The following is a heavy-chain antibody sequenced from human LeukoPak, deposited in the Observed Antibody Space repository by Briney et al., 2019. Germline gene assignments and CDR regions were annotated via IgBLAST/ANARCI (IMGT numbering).Heavy chain of an antibody. J-gene: IGHJ5*02. CDR1: GYSISSGYY. Sequence: SETLSLTCTVSGYSISSGYYWGWIRQPPGKGLEWIGSMYHSGTTSYNPSLKSRVTMSVDTSKNQFSLKLSSVTAADTAVYYCARDLAAAGTIDPWGQGTLVTVSS. V-gene: IGHV4-38-2*02. CDR2: MYHSGTT. D-gene: IGHD6-13*01. CDR3: ARDLAAAGTIDP.